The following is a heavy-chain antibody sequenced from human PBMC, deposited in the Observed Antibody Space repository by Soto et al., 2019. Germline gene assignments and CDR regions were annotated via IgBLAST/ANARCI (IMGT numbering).Heavy chain of an antibody. CDR1: GGSISSYY. Sequence: SETLSLTCTVSGGSISSYYWSWIRQPPGKGLEWIGYIYYSGSTNYNPSLKSRVTISVDTSKNQFSLKLSSVTAADTAVYYCARAADFWRGYNWFDPWGQGTLVTVSS. V-gene: IGHV4-59*01. CDR2: IYYSGST. D-gene: IGHD3-3*01. CDR3: ARAADFWRGYNWFDP. J-gene: IGHJ5*02.